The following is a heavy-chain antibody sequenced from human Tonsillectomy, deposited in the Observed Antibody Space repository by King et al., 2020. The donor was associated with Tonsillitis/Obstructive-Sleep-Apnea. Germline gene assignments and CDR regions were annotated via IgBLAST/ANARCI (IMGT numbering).Heavy chain of an antibody. CDR2: ISYDGSNK. CDR1: GFTFSSYA. CDR3: ARDSTVTQFDY. V-gene: IGHV3-30*04. Sequence: VQLVESGGGVVQPGRSLRLSSAASGFTFSSYAMHWVRQAPGKGLEWVAVISYDGSNKYYADSVKGRFTISRDNSKNTLYLQMNSLRAEDTAVYYCARDSTVTQFDYWGQGTLVTVSS. J-gene: IGHJ4*02. D-gene: IGHD4-17*01.